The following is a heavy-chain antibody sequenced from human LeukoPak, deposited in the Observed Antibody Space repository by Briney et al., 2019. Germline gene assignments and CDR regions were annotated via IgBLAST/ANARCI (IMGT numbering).Heavy chain of an antibody. CDR3: ARDEQLVEDY. Sequence: GGSLRLSCAASGFTFSSYSMNWVRQAPGKGLEWVANIKQDGSEKYYVDSVKGRFTISRDNAKNSLYLQMNSLRAEDTAVYYCARDEQLVEDYWGQGTLVTVSS. CDR1: GFTFSSYS. V-gene: IGHV3-7*01. J-gene: IGHJ4*02. CDR2: IKQDGSEK. D-gene: IGHD6-13*01.